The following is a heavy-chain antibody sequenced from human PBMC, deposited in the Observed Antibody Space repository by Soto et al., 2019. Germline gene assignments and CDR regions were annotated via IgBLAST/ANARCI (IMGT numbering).Heavy chain of an antibody. V-gene: IGHV1-3*01. Sequence: GASVKVSCKASGYTFTSYAMHWVRQAPGQRLEWMGWINAGNGNTKYSQKFQGRVTITRDTSASTAYMELSSLRFEDMVVYSCAREYYEILTGLAPWGQGTLVTVSS. CDR1: GYTFTSYA. CDR3: AREYYEILTGLAP. CDR2: INAGNGNT. J-gene: IGHJ5*02. D-gene: IGHD3-9*01.